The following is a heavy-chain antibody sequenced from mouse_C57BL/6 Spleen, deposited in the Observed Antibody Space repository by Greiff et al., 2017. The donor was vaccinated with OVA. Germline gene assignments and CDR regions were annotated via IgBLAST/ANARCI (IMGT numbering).Heavy chain of an antibody. CDR2: INPSNGGT. CDR1: GYTFTSYW. CDR3: ARYGSSYSYYAMDY. Sequence: VQLQQSGPELVKPGASVKLSCKASGYTFTSYWMHWVKQRPGQGLEWIGNINPSNGGTNYNEKFKSKATLTVDKSSSTAYMQLSSLTSEDSAVYYCARYGSSYSYYAMDYWGQGTSVTVSS. D-gene: IGHD1-1*01. J-gene: IGHJ4*01. V-gene: IGHV1-53*01.